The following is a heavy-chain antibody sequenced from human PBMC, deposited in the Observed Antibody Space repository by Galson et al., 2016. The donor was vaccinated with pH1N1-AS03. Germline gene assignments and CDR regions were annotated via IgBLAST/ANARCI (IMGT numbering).Heavy chain of an antibody. D-gene: IGHD6-19*01. Sequence: SLRLSCAASGFTFSSYGMHWVRQAPGKGLEWVAFIRYDGSNKYYADSVKGRFTISRDNSKNTLYLQMNSLRAEDTAVYYCARDPDSVAGTSLDWYFDLWGRGTPVTVSS. CDR3: ARDPDSVAGTSLDWYFDL. CDR2: IRYDGSNK. CDR1: GFTFSSYG. V-gene: IGHV3-30*02. J-gene: IGHJ2*01.